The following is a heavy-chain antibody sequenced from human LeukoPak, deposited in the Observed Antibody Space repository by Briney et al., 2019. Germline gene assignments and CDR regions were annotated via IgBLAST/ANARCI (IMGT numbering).Heavy chain of an antibody. CDR2: IIPIFGTA. CDR1: GGTFSSYA. V-gene: IGHV1-69*13. D-gene: IGHD3-9*01. Sequence: SVKVSCKASGGTFSSYAISWVRQAPGQGLEWMGGIIPIFGTANYAQKFQGRVTITAAESTSTAYMELSSLRSEDTAVYYCALTGDYFDWPAWGYWGQGTLVTVSS. CDR3: ALTGDYFDWPAWGY. J-gene: IGHJ4*02.